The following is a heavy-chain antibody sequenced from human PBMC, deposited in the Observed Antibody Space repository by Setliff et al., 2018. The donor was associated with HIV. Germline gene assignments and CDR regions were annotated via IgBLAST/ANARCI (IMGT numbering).Heavy chain of an antibody. Sequence: SETLSLTCTVSGGSISRSTHHWAWIRQPPGKGLEWIGALSSKGQAYYNPSLKSRVAISIDSSKNLFSPRLDSLTAADTAVYYCAAQDLDLVKYYYMDYWGPGALVTVSS. J-gene: IGHJ4*02. CDR2: LSSKGQA. D-gene: IGHD2-21*01. CDR3: AAQDLDLVKYYYMDY. CDR1: GGSISRSTHH. V-gene: IGHV4-39*07.